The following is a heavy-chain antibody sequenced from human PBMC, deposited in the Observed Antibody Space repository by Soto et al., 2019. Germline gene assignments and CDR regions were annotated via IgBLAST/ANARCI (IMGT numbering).Heavy chain of an antibody. CDR3: CDCGHTNLDC. J-gene: IGHJ4*02. V-gene: IGHV3-72*01. D-gene: IGHD2-21*01. CDR1: GFSFSAYY. CDR2: IRNKAESYTT. Sequence: EVQLVDSGGDLVQPGGSLRLSCAASGFSFSAYYMDWVRQAPGKGLEWVGLIRNKAESYTTEYAASVRGRFTISRDDSKNLVFLQMNSLTTEDTAVYYCCDCGHTNLDCWGRGTLVTVSS.